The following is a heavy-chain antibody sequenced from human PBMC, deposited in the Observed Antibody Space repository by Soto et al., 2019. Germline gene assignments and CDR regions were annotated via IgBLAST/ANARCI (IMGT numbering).Heavy chain of an antibody. D-gene: IGHD6-13*01. V-gene: IGHV3-33*01. J-gene: IGHJ6*03. CDR2: IWYDGSNK. Sequence: GGSLRLSCAASGFTFSSYGMHWVRQAPGKGLEWVAVIWYDGSNKYYADSVKGRFTISRDNSKNTLYLQMNSLRAEDTAVYYCARVTSSWAPDYYMDVWGKGTTVTVSS. CDR3: ARVTSSWAPDYYMDV. CDR1: GFTFSSYG.